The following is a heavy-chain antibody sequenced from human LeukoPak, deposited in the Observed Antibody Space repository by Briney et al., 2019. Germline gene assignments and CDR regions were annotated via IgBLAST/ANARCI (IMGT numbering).Heavy chain of an antibody. CDR1: GYTFTSYA. J-gene: IGHJ4*02. CDR3: ARQPYSSSWYPPDY. V-gene: IGHV1-18*01. CDR2: ISAYNGNT. Sequence: ASVKVSCKASGYTFTSYAISWVRQAPGQGLEWMGWISAYNGNTNYAQKLQGRVTMTTDTSTSTAYMELRSLRSDDTAVYYCARQPYSSSWYPPDYWGQGTLVTVSS. D-gene: IGHD6-13*01.